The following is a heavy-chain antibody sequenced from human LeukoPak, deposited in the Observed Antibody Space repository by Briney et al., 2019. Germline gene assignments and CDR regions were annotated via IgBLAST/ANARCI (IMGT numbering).Heavy chain of an antibody. CDR3: AKDYTGATPSDY. CDR2: ISGSGXXX. J-gene: IGHJ4*02. D-gene: IGHD1-26*01. CDR1: GFTFSXYA. Sequence: GGSLRLSCAASGFTFSXYAMSWVRQAPGKGLEXXXAISGSGXXXXXXXXXXXRFTISXXISKNTLYLQMNSLRAEDTAVYYCAKDYTGATPSDYWGQGTLVTVSS. V-gene: IGHV3-23*01.